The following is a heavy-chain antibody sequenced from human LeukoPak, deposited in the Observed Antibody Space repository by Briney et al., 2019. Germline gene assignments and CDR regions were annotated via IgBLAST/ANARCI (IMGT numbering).Heavy chain of an antibody. D-gene: IGHD5-12*01. CDR3: ASSLVEIGSYYYMDV. CDR2: IIPLFGTP. J-gene: IGHJ6*03. Sequence: SVKVSCKASGGTFSSYAIGWVRQAPGQGLEWMGGIIPLFGTPNYAQKFQGRVTITTDESTSTAYMELSSLRSEDTAVYYCASSLVEIGSYYYMDVWGKGTTVTVSS. V-gene: IGHV1-69*05. CDR1: GGTFSSYA.